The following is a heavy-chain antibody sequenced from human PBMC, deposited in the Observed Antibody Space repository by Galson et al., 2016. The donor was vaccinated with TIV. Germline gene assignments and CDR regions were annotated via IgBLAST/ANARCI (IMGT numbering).Heavy chain of an antibody. D-gene: IGHD3-16*01. V-gene: IGHV6-1*01. J-gene: IGHJ4*02. CDR1: GDSVSSNSAA. Sequence: CAISGDSVSSNSAAWNWLRPSPSRGLEWLGRTFYRSKWYSDYAPSVKSRITINPDTSKNQFSLQLNSVTPEDTAVYYCARATPSVFGIIMTLDSWGQGTLVTVSS. CDR2: TFYRSKWYS. CDR3: ARATPSVFGIIMTLDS.